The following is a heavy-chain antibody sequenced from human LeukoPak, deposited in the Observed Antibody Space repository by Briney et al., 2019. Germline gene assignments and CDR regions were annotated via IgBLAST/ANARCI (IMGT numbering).Heavy chain of an antibody. J-gene: IGHJ4*02. CDR1: GFTFSSYA. CDR3: AKESNYDFWMGVDY. Sequence: PGGSLRLSCAASGFTFSSYAMSWVRQAPGKGLEWVSAISGSGGSTDYADSVKGRFTISRDNSKNTLYLQMNSLRAEDTAVYYCAKESNYDFWMGVDYWGQRTLVTVSS. CDR2: ISGSGGST. D-gene: IGHD3-3*01. V-gene: IGHV3-23*01.